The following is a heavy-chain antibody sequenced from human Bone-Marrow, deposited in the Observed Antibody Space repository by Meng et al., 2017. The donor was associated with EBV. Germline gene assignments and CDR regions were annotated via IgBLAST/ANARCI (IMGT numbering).Heavy chain of an antibody. J-gene: IGHJ4*02. D-gene: IGHD3-22*01. Sequence: QVQLVESGGGVVQPGRSLRLSCAASGFTFSSNGMHWVRQAPGKGLEWVAVISFDGTENNYADSVKGRFTISRDNYKNMLYLQMNSLRVEDTAVYYCAEMERGYDIRAFDYWGQGTLVTVSS. V-gene: IGHV3-30*18. CDR1: GFTFSSNG. CDR3: AEMERGYDIRAFDY. CDR2: ISFDGTEN.